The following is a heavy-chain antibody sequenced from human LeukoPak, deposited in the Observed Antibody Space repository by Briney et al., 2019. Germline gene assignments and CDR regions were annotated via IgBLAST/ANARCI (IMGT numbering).Heavy chain of an antibody. CDR3: ARWFGGAHDYFDY. Sequence: GGSLRLSCAASGFTFSSYAMHWVRQAPGKGLEWVAVISYDGSNKYYADSVKGRFTISRDNAKNSLYLQMNSLRAEDTAVYYCARWFGGAHDYFDYWGQGTLVTVSS. CDR2: ISYDGSNK. J-gene: IGHJ4*02. CDR1: GFTFSSYA. D-gene: IGHD3-16*01. V-gene: IGHV3-30*04.